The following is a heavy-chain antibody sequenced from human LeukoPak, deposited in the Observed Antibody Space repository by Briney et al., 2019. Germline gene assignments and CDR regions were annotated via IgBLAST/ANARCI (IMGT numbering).Heavy chain of an antibody. CDR1: GFTFSSYE. D-gene: IGHD5-18*01. V-gene: IGHV3-48*03. CDR3: AREGYSYGYTAVDY. CDR2: ISSSGSTT. Sequence: PGGSLRLSCAASGFTFSSYEMNWVRQAPGKGLEWVSYISSSGSTTYYADSVKGRFTISRDNAKNSLYLQMNSLRAEDTAVYYCAREGYSYGYTAVDYWGQGTLVTVSS. J-gene: IGHJ4*02.